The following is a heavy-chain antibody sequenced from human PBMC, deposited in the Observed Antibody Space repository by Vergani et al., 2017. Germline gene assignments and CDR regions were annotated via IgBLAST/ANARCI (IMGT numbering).Heavy chain of an antibody. Sequence: QVQLQESGPGLVKPSQTLSLTCTVSGDSITSGDYYWSWIRQHPGKGLEWIGYIYYSGTTYYNPSLKSRFTISLDTAQNQFSLKVNAVTAADTAVYYCVRVPAFCSTTTCVGFDPWGQGILVTVSS. J-gene: IGHJ5*02. D-gene: IGHD2-2*01. CDR3: VRVPAFCSTTTCVGFDP. CDR2: IYYSGTT. CDR1: GDSITSGDYY. V-gene: IGHV4-31*03.